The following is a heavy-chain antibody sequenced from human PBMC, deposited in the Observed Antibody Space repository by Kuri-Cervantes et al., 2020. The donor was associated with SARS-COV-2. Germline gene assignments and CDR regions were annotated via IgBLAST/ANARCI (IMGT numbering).Heavy chain of an antibody. CDR2: ISGSGGST. V-gene: IGHV3-23*01. CDR1: GFTFSSYA. Sequence: GESLKISCAASGFTFSSYAMSWVRQAPGKGLEWVSAISGSGGSTYYADSVKGRFTISRDDSKNTLYLHMDGLRAEDTAVYYCAKDGLWFGEEGMDVWGKGPRSPSPQ. J-gene: IGHJ6*01. D-gene: IGHD3-10*01. CDR3: AKDGLWFGEEGMDV.